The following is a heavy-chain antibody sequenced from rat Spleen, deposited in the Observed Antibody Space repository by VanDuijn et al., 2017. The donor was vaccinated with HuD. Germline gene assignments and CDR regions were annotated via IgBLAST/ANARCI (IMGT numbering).Heavy chain of an antibody. D-gene: IGHD1-1*01. CDR2: ISYDGSKT. CDR3: TRLYYSNWFAY. V-gene: IGHV5-29*01. J-gene: IGHJ3*01. Sequence: EVQLVESDGGLVQPGRSLKLSCAASGFIFSDFYMAWVRQAPTKGLEWVATISYDGSKTYYRDSVKGRFTISRDNVRSTLNLHMDSLRSEDTATYYCTRLYYSNWFAYWGQGTLVTVSS. CDR1: GFIFSDFY.